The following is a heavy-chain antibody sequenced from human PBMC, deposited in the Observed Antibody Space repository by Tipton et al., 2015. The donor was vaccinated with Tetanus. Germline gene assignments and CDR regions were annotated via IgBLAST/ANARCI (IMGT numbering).Heavy chain of an antibody. D-gene: IGHD3-10*01. CDR1: GFTFQDYA. Sequence: SLRLSCAASGFTFQDYAIHWVRQVRGKGLEWVAALSGSGGGKVYADSVKGRFTISRDNANKSLYVQMDSLRPEDTALYYCARAVRGRDAFDLWGQGTMVIVSS. J-gene: IGHJ3*01. CDR3: ARAVRGRDAFDL. CDR2: LSGSGGGK. V-gene: IGHV3-9*01.